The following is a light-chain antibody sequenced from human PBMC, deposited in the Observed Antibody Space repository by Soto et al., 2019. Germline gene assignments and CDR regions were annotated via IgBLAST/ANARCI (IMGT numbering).Light chain of an antibody. CDR2: GAS. CDR3: QQFDSYPPLT. Sequence: AIQLTQSPSSLSASVGDRVTITCRASQGISSALAWYQQKPGKPPKLLIYGASNLESGVPSRFSGSGSGTDFTLTISCLQPEDFATYYCQQFDSYPPLTFGGGTKVEIK. CDR1: QGISSA. V-gene: IGKV1-13*02. J-gene: IGKJ4*01.